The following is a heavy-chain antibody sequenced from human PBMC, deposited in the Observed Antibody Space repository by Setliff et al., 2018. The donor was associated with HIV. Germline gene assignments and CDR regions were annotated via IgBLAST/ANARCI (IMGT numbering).Heavy chain of an antibody. V-gene: IGHV4-59*01. Sequence: SETLSLTCTVSGGSISSYYWSWIRQPPGKGLEWIGYIYYSGSTNYNPSLRSRVTISVDTSKNQFSLKLTSVTPADTAVYYCASGEYSYGYRFDYWGQGTLVTVSS. CDR3: ASGEYSYGYRFDY. D-gene: IGHD5-18*01. CDR1: GGSISSYY. J-gene: IGHJ4*02. CDR2: IYYSGST.